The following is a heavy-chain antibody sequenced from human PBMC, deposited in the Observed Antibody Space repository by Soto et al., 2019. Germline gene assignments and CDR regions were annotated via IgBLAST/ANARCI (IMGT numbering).Heavy chain of an antibody. CDR3: ARVWNDGRIDY. V-gene: IGHV3-7*01. CDR2: INQDGSEM. CDR1: GFTFSTFW. Sequence: QTGGSLRLSCAASGFTFSTFWINWVRQASGKGLEWVAIINQDGSEMRYADSVKGRFTISRDNAKISLYLQMNNLRAEDTAVYYCARVWNDGRIDYWGQGTLVTVSS. D-gene: IGHD1-1*01. J-gene: IGHJ4*02.